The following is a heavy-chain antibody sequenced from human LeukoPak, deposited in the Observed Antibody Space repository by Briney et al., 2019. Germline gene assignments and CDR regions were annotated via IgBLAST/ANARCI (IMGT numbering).Heavy chain of an antibody. J-gene: IGHJ4*02. CDR2: IYTSGTT. V-gene: IGHV4-4*07. D-gene: IGHD6-19*01. Sequence: SETLSLTCTVSGYSISRGYYWSWIRQPAGKGLEWIGRIYTSGTTNYNPSLKSRVTISVGTSKSQFSLQLNSVTPEDTAVYYCARGTIAYSSGWYGGGHGLDYWGQGTLVTVSS. CDR3: ARGTIAYSSGWYGGGHGLDY. CDR1: GYSISRGYY.